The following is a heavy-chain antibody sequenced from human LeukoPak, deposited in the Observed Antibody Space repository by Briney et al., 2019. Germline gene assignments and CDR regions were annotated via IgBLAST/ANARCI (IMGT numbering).Heavy chain of an antibody. CDR1: GFTVSSNY. CDR2: ITSSSSYI. D-gene: IGHD3-22*01. V-gene: IGHV3-21*01. CDR3: ARHVVAVGFDY. J-gene: IGHJ4*02. Sequence: GGSLRLSCAASGFTVSSNYMSCVRQARGKGLEWVSSITSSSSYIYYADSVKGRFTISRDNAKNSLCLQMNSLRAEDTAVYYCARHVVAVGFDYWGQGTLVTVSS.